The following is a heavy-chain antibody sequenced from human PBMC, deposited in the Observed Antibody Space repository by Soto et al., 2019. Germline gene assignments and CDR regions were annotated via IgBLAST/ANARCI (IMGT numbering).Heavy chain of an antibody. CDR2: IIPILGIA. CDR3: ARETERELPPTDY. V-gene: IGHV1-69*08. CDR1: GGTFSSYT. D-gene: IGHD1-26*01. Sequence: QVQLVQSGAEVKKPGSSVKVSCKASGGTFSSYTISWVRQAPGQGLEWMGRIIPILGIANYAQKFQGRVTITADKSTSTAYMELSSLRSEDTAVYYCARETERELPPTDYWGQGTLVTVSS. J-gene: IGHJ4*02.